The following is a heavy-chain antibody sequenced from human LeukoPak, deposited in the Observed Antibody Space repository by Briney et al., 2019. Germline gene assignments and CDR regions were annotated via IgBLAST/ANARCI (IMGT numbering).Heavy chain of an antibody. V-gene: IGHV5-51*01. J-gene: IGHJ6*02. D-gene: IGHD3-10*01. Sequence: VESLNISCKGSGYSFPSYLIGWVGQMPRKGLEWMGIIYPSDSDHRYSPSFQGQVTISADKSINTAYLQWSSLKVSDTAMYYCASPIGGHGMDVWGQGTTVTVSS. CDR1: GYSFPSYL. CDR2: IYPSDSDH. CDR3: ASPIGGHGMDV.